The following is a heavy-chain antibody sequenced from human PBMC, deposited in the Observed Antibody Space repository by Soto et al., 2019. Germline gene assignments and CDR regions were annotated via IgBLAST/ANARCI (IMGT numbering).Heavy chain of an antibody. CDR3: ARPVNYYYYYMDV. CDR1: GGSISSSTSY. V-gene: IGHV4-39*01. J-gene: IGHJ6*03. Sequence: QLQLQESGPGLVKPSETLSLTCTVSGGSISSSTSYWGWIRQPPGKGVEWIGSINYSGSTYYSPSLKSRVTLSADTSKNQFSLKLSSVTAADTAVYYCARPVNYYYYYMDVWGKGTMVTVSS. CDR2: INYSGST.